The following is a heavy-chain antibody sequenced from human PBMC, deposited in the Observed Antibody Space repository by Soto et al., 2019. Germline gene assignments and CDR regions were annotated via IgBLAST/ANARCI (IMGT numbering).Heavy chain of an antibody. CDR1: GGSISSSNW. CDR2: IYYSGST. D-gene: IGHD2-8*01. V-gene: IGHV4-4*02. CDR3: ARQWGTDAFDI. J-gene: IGHJ3*02. Sequence: PSETLSLTCAVSGGSISSSNWWSWVRQPPGKGLEWIGEIYYSGSTNYNPSLKSRVTISVDTSKNQFSLKLSSVTAADTAVYYCARQWGTDAFDIWGQGTMVTV.